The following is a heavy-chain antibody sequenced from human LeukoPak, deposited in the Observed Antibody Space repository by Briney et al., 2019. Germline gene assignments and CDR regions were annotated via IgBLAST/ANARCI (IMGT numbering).Heavy chain of an antibody. CDR2: IYHSGST. J-gene: IGHJ2*01. CDR1: DGSISSYY. CDR3: ARNQHSYDSSGPGYWYFDL. Sequence: SETLSLTCTVSDGSISSYYWSWIRQPPGKGLEWIGYIYHSGSTNYTPALKSRVTIPVDTSKNEFSLKLSSVTAADTAMYYCARNQHSYDSSGPGYWYFDLWGRGTLVTVSS. D-gene: IGHD3-22*01. V-gene: IGHV4-59*01.